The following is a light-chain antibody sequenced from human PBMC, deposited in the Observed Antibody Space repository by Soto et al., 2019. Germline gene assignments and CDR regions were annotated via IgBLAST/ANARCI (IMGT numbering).Light chain of an antibody. CDR1: SSNIGAGYD. Sequence: QAVVTQPPSVSGAPGQRVTISCTGSSSNIGAGYDVHWYQQLPRTAPKLLIYGNTNRPSGVPDRFSGSRSGSSASLAITGLQAEDEAEYYCQSYDSSLSAYVFGSGTKLTVL. CDR2: GNT. V-gene: IGLV1-40*01. CDR3: QSYDSSLSAYV. J-gene: IGLJ1*01.